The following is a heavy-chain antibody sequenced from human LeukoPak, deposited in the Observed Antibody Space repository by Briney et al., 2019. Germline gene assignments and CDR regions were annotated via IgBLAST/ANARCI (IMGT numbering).Heavy chain of an antibody. CDR3: AREVEQPNWFDP. V-gene: IGHV4-61*02. CDR1: GGSISSSSYY. Sequence: PSETLSLTCTVSGGSISSSSYYWSWIRQPAGKGLEWIGRIYTSGSTNYNPSLKSRVTMSVDTSKNQFSLKLSSVTAADTAVYYCAREVEQPNWFDPWGQGTLVTVSS. CDR2: IYTSGST. D-gene: IGHD6-13*01. J-gene: IGHJ5*02.